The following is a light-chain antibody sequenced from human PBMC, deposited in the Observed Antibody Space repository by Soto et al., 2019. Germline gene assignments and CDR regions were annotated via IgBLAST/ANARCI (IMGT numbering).Light chain of an antibody. V-gene: IGKV1-33*01. CDR2: DAS. J-gene: IGKJ3*01. CDR1: QDISKY. Sequence: DIQMTQSPSSLSASVGDRVTITCKASQDISKYLNWYQQKPGKAPKLLIYDASNLETGVPSRFSGSGSGTAFTFTISRLQPEDVATYYCQQYDSLPPLFTFGPGTKVDIK. CDR3: QQYDSLPPLFT.